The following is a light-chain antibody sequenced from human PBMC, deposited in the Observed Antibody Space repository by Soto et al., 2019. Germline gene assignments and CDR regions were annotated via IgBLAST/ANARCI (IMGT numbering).Light chain of an antibody. CDR1: QSISSY. Sequence: DIPMTQSPSSLPASVRDRVTLTCRASQSISSYLNWYQLKPGRPPKLLIYFASSLQAGVPSRFSGAGSETDFTLTITDLQPEDFTSYFCMQTESVPYTFGQGP. CDR2: FAS. V-gene: IGKV1-39*01. J-gene: IGKJ2*01. CDR3: MQTESVPYT.